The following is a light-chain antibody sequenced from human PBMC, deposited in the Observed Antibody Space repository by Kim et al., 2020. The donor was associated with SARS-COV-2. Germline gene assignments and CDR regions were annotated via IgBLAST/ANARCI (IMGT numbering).Light chain of an antibody. J-gene: IGLJ3*02. V-gene: IGLV6-57*01. Sequence: GKTVTIACTRSSGSIASNYVQWYQQRPGSSPTTVIYEDNQRPSGVPDRFSGSIDSSSNSASLTISGLQTEDEADYYCQCYDSSNQVFGGGTKLTVL. CDR3: QCYDSSNQV. CDR1: SGSIASNY. CDR2: EDN.